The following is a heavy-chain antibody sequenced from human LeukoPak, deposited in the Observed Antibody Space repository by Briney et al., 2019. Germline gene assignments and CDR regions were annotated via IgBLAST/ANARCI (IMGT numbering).Heavy chain of an antibody. CDR3: ARVRPPGIAVAGTGRWFDP. CDR2: IYHSGST. D-gene: IGHD6-19*01. J-gene: IGHJ5*02. CDR1: GGSISSGGYS. V-gene: IGHV4-30-2*01. Sequence: SQTLSLTCAVSGGSISSGGYSWSWIRQPPGKGLEWIGYIYHSGSTYYNPSLKSRVTISVDTSKNQFSLKLSSVTAADTAVYYCARVRPPGIAVAGTGRWFDPWGQGTLVTVSS.